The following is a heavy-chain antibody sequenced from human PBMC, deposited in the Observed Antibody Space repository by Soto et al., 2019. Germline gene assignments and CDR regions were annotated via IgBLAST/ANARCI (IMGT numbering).Heavy chain of an antibody. J-gene: IGHJ4*02. CDR2: TYYSGST. CDR1: GGSISSGGDY. CDR3: ACIPV. D-gene: IGHD2-21*01. Sequence: QVQLQESGPGLVESSQTLSLTCTVSGGSISSGGDYWSWIRQRPGKGLEWIGYTYYSGSTYYNPPLKSRVTISVDPSKNQFSLKLSSVAAADTAVYYCACIPVWGQGTLVTVSS. V-gene: IGHV4-31*03.